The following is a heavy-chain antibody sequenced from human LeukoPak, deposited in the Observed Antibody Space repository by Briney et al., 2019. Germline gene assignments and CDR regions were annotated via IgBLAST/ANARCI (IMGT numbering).Heavy chain of an antibody. Sequence: GGSLRLSCAASGFTFSSYSMNWVRQAPGKGLEWVSYISSSSSTIYYADSVKGRFTISRDNAKSSLYLQMNSLRAEDTAVYYCASGAEGYVFDPWGQGTLVTVSS. CDR1: GFTFSSYS. CDR3: ASGAEGYVFDP. D-gene: IGHD5-12*01. J-gene: IGHJ5*02. V-gene: IGHV3-48*01. CDR2: ISSSSSTI.